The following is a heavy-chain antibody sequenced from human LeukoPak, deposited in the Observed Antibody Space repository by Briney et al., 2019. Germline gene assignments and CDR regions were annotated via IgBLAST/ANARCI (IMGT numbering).Heavy chain of an antibody. D-gene: IGHD3-22*01. Sequence: GGSLRLSCAASGFIFSNYGMNWVRQAPGKGLDWVSSISGSGSSTYYAESVKGRVTTSRDNSQNTLYLQMNSLRAEDTAIYYCAKDLPYYYDSSGSGDAFDIWGRGTMVTVST. J-gene: IGHJ3*02. CDR3: AKDLPYYYDSSGSGDAFDI. CDR2: ISGSGSST. CDR1: GFIFSNYG. V-gene: IGHV3-23*01.